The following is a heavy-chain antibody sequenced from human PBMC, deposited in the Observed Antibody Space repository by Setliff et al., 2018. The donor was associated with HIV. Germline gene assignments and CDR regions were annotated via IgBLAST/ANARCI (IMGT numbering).Heavy chain of an antibody. CDR3: ARGPKDCTSTSCRYYYYYYYMDV. J-gene: IGHJ6*03. Sequence: GASVKVSCKASGGTFSSYAITWVRQAPGQGLEWMGVIHPSGGSTSYAQSFQDRVTMTRDTSTSTVYMELSSLRSEDTAMYYCARGPKDCTSTSCRYYYYYYYMDVWGKGTPVTVSS. CDR2: IHPSGGST. D-gene: IGHD2-2*01. CDR1: GGTFSSYA. V-gene: IGHV1-46*01.